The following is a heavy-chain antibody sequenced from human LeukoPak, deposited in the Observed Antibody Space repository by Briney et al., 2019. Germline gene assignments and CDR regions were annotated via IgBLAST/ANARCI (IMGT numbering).Heavy chain of an antibody. D-gene: IGHD1-26*01. V-gene: IGHV1-18*01. CDR1: GYTFTSYC. J-gene: IGHJ4*02. CDR2: ISANNGNTKYNT. CDR3: ARDRDRSGSQSY. Sequence: GASVKVSCKASGYTFTSYCISWVRQAPGQGLEWMGWISANNGNTKYNTKYAQNLQGRVTMTTDISTSTAYMELRTLRSDDTAVYYCARDRDRSGSQSYWGQGTLVTVSS.